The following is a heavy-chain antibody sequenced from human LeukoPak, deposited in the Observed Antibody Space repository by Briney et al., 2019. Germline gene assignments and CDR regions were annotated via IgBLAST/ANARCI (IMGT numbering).Heavy chain of an antibody. CDR2: ISGNGGST. Sequence: GGSLRLSCAASGFTFSTYAMTWVRQAPGKGLEWVSAISGNGGSTYSADSVKGRFTISRDNSKNTLYLQMNSLTAEDTAVYYCARGPVVPSATYFFDYWGEGTLVVVSS. J-gene: IGHJ4*02. CDR1: GFTFSTYA. V-gene: IGHV3-23*01. D-gene: IGHD2-2*01. CDR3: ARGPVVPSATYFFDY.